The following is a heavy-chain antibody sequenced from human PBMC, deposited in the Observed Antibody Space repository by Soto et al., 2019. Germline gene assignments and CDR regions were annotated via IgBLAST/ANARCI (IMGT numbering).Heavy chain of an antibody. Sequence: SETLSLTCTVSGGSISSSSYYWGWIRQPPGKGLEWIGSIYYSGSTYYNPSLKSRVTISVDTSKNQFSLKLSSVTAADTAVYYCARSDDYGDSTPSFIPYGMDVWGQGTTVT. D-gene: IGHD4-17*01. V-gene: IGHV4-39*01. CDR3: ARSDDYGDSTPSFIPYGMDV. J-gene: IGHJ6*02. CDR1: GGSISSSSYY. CDR2: IYYSGST.